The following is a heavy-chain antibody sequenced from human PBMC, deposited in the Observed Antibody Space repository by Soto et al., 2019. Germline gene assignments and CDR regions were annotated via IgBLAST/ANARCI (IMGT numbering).Heavy chain of an antibody. Sequence: PSETLSLTCTVSGGSISSYYWSWIRQPPGKGLEWIGYIYYSGSTNYNPPLKSRVTISVDTSKIQFSLKLSSVTAADTAVYYCARSSRVDFDILAGYTPIFVWFDPWGQGTLVTVSS. D-gene: IGHD3-9*01. V-gene: IGHV4-59*01. J-gene: IGHJ5*02. CDR3: ARSSRVDFDILAGYTPIFVWFDP. CDR2: IYYSGST. CDR1: GGSISSYY.